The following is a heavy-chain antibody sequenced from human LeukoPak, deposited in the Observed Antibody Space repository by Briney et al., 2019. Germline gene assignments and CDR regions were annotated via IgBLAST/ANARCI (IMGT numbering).Heavy chain of an antibody. CDR1: GGSFSGYY. Sequence: SETLSLTCAVYGGSFSGYYWSWIRQPPGKGLEWIGEINHSGSTNYNPFLKSRVTISVDTSKNQFSLTLSSVTAADTAVYYCARGNGYWYFDLWGRGALVTVSS. CDR3: ARGNGYWYFDL. J-gene: IGHJ2*01. CDR2: INHSGST. D-gene: IGHD2-8*01. V-gene: IGHV4-34*01.